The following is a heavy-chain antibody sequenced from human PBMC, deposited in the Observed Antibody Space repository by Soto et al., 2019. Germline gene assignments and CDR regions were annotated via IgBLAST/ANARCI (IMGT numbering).Heavy chain of an antibody. CDR1: GASISSGGYY. CDR2: ISYSGST. CDR3: ARDYYCSGSSFDY. J-gene: IGHJ4*02. D-gene: IGHD3-10*01. Sequence: QVQLQESGPGLVKPSQTLSLTCTVSGASISSGGYYWSWLRQHPGKGLEWIGYISYSGSTYYNPSLKSRPTISLDTSKNQFSLELSSVTAADTAVYYCARDYYCSGSSFDYWGQGTLVTVSS. V-gene: IGHV4-31*03.